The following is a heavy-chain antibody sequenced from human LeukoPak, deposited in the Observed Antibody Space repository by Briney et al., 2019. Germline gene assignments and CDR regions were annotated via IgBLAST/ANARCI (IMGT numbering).Heavy chain of an antibody. Sequence: ASVTVSFKASGYTFTIYGISWVRQAPGQGREWMGWISTYNGNTNYAQKLQGRVTMTTDTSTSTAYMDLRSLRSDDTAVYYCARDRSGDDDFWSGYYTNWFDPWGQGTLVTVSS. CDR1: GYTFTIYG. D-gene: IGHD3-3*01. J-gene: IGHJ5*02. V-gene: IGHV1-18*01. CDR2: ISTYNGNT. CDR3: ARDRSGDDDFWSGYYTNWFDP.